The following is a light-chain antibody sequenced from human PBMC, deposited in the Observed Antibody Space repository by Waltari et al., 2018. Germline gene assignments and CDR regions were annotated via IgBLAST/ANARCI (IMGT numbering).Light chain of an antibody. CDR1: QGISSW. V-gene: IGKV1-12*01. J-gene: IGKJ1*01. Sequence: DIQMTQSPSSVSASVGDRVTITCRASQGISSWLALYQQKPGKAPMLLIYAASSLQRGVPSRFRGSGSGTDFPLTSSSLQPEDFATYYWQQANSFPWTFGQGTKVEIK. CDR2: AAS. CDR3: QQANSFPWT.